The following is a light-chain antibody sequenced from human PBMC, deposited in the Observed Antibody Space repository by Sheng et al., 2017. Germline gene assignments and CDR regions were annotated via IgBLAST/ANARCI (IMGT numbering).Light chain of an antibody. CDR2: GAS. CDR3: QQYSNWPPWT. V-gene: IGKV3-20*01. J-gene: IGKJ1*01. Sequence: EIVLTQSPGTLSVSPGERATLSCRASQTVANHYLAWYQHKSGQAPRLLVYGASNRASGIPDRFSGSGSGTDFTLTISRLEPEDFAVYYCQQYSNWPPWTFGQGTKVEIK. CDR1: QTVANHY.